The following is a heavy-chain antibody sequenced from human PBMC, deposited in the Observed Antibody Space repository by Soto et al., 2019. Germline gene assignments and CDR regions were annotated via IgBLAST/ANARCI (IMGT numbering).Heavy chain of an antibody. V-gene: IGHV3-30*18. Sequence: ESGGVVVQPGRSLRLSCAASGFSFGSYGMHWVRQAPVKGLEWLAAISFDGSKIDYADPVKGRFTISRDNSKNTLYLQMNSLRAEDTAVYYCGKDDWGSDSLGGVDHWGQGTMVTVSS. CDR2: ISFDGSKI. D-gene: IGHD2-15*01. J-gene: IGHJ4*02. CDR1: GFSFGSYG. CDR3: GKDDWGSDSLGGVDH.